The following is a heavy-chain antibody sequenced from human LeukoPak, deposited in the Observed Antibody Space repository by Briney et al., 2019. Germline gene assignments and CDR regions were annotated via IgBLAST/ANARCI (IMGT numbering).Heavy chain of an antibody. J-gene: IGHJ4*02. CDR3: AKGQELDDGVFDS. Sequence: GGSLRLSCAASGFTLSSIAMTGVRQAPGKGREGVSTIRGNGDTAYNADSVRGRFAISRDDSKNALFLQMNSLRLEDTAIYYCAKGQELDDGVFDSWGQGTRVTVSS. CDR2: IRGNGDTA. CDR1: GFTLSSIA. D-gene: IGHD1-1*01. V-gene: IGHV3-23*01.